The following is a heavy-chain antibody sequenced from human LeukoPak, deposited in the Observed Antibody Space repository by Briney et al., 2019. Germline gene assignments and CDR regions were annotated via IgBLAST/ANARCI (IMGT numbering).Heavy chain of an antibody. V-gene: IGHV3-33*01. CDR2: IWYDGSNK. D-gene: IGHD3-3*01. CDR3: ARDKQSDDFWSGYSLGYFDL. Sequence: GGSLRLSCAASGFTFSSCGMHWVRQAPGKGLEWVSVIWYDGSNKYYADSVKGRFTISRDNSKNTLYLQMNSLRAEDTAVYYCARDKQSDDFWSGYSLGYFDLWGRGTLVTVSS. J-gene: IGHJ2*01. CDR1: GFTFSSCG.